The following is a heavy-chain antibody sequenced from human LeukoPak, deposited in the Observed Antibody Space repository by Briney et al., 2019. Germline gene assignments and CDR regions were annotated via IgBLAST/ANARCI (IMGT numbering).Heavy chain of an antibody. CDR1: GGSISSSGYY. CDR3: ATKDLFGDYFDY. D-gene: IGHD3-10*01. Sequence: SETLSLTCTVSGGSISSSGYYWGWIRQPPGKGLEWIGSIYYSGSTYYNPSLKSRVTISVDTSKNQFSLKLSSVTAADTAVYYCATKDLFGDYFDYWGQGTLVTVSS. V-gene: IGHV4-39*01. CDR2: IYYSGST. J-gene: IGHJ4*02.